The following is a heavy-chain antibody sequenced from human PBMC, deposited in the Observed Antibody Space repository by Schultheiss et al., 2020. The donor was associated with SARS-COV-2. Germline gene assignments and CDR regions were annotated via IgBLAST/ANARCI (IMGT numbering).Heavy chain of an antibody. J-gene: IGHJ6*02. CDR1: GFTFSNAW. CDR3: ARDRFRRDGYKEGEDGMDV. D-gene: IGHD5-24*01. CDR2: ISYDGSNK. V-gene: IGHV3-30*03. Sequence: GGSLRLSCAASGFTFSNAWMNWVRQAPGKGLEWVAVISYDGSNKYYADSVKGRFTISRDNSKNTLYLQMNSLRAEDTAVYYCARDRFRRDGYKEGEDGMDVWGQGTTVTVSS.